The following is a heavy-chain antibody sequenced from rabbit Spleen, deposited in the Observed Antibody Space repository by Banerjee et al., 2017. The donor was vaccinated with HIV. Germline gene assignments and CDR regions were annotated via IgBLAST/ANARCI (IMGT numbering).Heavy chain of an antibody. CDR3: ARAGFVAGVDTWDYFDF. Sequence: QQQLEESGGGLVKPEGSLTLTCKASGFSFSDRDVMCWVRQAPGKGLEWIACINTATGKAVYASWVNGRFTISSHNAQNTLYLQLNSLTAADTATYFCARAGFVAGVDTWDYFDFWGPGHPGHRL. V-gene: IGHV1S45*01. CDR1: GFSFSDRDV. J-gene: IGHJ4*01. D-gene: IGHD4-2*01. CDR2: INTATGKA.